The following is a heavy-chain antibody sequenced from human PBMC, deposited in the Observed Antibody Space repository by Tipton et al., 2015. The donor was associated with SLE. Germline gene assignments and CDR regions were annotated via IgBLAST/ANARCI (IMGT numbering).Heavy chain of an antibody. J-gene: IGHJ3*02. CDR2: MCHTVST. CDR3: ARGDMQIGDDAFDI. V-gene: IGHV4-38-2*01. Sequence: TLSLTCAVSGFSISSGFYWGWIRQTPGKGLEWIGTMCHTVSTYYNPSLKSRVTMSLDTSKKQFSLKLKSVTAADTAVYYCARGDMQIGDDAFDIWGQWTMGTVSS. D-gene: IGHD3-16*01. CDR1: GFSISSGFY.